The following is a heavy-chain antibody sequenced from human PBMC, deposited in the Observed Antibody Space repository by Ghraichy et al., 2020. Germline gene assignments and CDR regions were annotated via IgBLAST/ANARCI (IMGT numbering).Heavy chain of an antibody. D-gene: IGHD3-10*01. CDR1: EFTFDGYP. CDR3: AKEGGRLGEGAFDV. Sequence: ESLNISCAVSEFTFDGYPMTWVRQAPGKGLEWVSTLGADGRSTFYADSVKDRFTISRDKSKRTMYLQMNSLRADDTAVYYCAKEGGRLGEGAFDVWGQGTKVTVSS. V-gene: IGHV3-23*01. J-gene: IGHJ3*01. CDR2: LGADGRST.